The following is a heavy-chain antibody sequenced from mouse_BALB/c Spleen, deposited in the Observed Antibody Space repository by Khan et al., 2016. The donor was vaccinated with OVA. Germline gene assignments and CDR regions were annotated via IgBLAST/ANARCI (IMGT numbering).Heavy chain of an antibody. D-gene: IGHD4-1*01. CDR2: IWAGGST. J-gene: IGHJ4*01. V-gene: IGHV2-9*02. CDR1: GFSLTSYG. Sequence: QVQLKESGPGLVAPSQSLSITCTVSGFSLTSYGVHWVRQPPGKGLEWLGVIWAGGSTNYNSALMSRLSISKDNSKSQVFLKMNSLQTDDTAMYYCARFWGYAMDYWGQGTSVTVSS. CDR3: ARFWGYAMDY.